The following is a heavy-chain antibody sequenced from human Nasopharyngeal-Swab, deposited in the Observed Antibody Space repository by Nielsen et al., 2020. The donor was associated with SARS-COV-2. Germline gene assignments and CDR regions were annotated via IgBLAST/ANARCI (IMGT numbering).Heavy chain of an antibody. D-gene: IGHD2-2*01. CDR1: GFTFSSYW. V-gene: IGHV3-7*01. CDR3: AKDRYCSSTSCHYYYYYYMDV. CDR2: IKQDGSEK. Sequence: GESLKISCAASGFTFSSYWMSWVRQAPGKGLEWVANIKQDGSEKYYVDSVKGRFTISRDNAKNSLYLQMNSLRAEDTAVYYCAKDRYCSSTSCHYYYYYYMDVWGKGTTVTVSS. J-gene: IGHJ6*03.